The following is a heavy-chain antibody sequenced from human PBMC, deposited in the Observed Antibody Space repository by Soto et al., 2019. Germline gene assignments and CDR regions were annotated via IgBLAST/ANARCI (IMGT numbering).Heavy chain of an antibody. D-gene: IGHD6-19*01. Sequence: QMQLVQSGPEVKKPGTSVKVSCKASGFTFTSSAVQWVRQARGQRLEWIGWIVVGSGNTNYAQKFQERVTITRHMATSTAYMELSSLRSEDTAVYYCAADLPTRRGGWYQTYGMDVWGQGTTVTVAS. V-gene: IGHV1-58*01. CDR2: IVVGSGNT. CDR3: AADLPTRRGGWYQTYGMDV. CDR1: GFTFTSSA. J-gene: IGHJ6*02.